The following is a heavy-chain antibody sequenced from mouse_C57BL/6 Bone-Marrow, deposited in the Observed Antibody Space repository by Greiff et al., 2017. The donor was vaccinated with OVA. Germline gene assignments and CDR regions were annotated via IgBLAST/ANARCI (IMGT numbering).Heavy chain of an antibody. CDR2: IYPGSGNT. D-gene: IGHD2-3*01. CDR3: ARSNYDGYPAWFAY. V-gene: IGHV1-76*01. CDR1: GYTFTDYY. J-gene: IGHJ3*01. Sequence: VKLMESGAELVRPGASVKLSCKASGYTFTDYYINWVKQRPGQGLEWIARIYPGSGNTYYNEKFKGKATLTAEKSSSTAYMQLSSLTSEDSAVYFCARSNYDGYPAWFAYWGQGTLVTVSA.